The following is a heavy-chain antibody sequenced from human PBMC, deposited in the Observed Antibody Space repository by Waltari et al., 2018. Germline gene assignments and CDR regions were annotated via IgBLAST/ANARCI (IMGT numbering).Heavy chain of an antibody. V-gene: IGHV3-23*01. CDR2: ISGSGGST. D-gene: IGHD6-13*01. Sequence: EVQLLESGGGLVQPGGSLRLSCAASGFPFRSYAMLWVRQATGGGLEWVSAISGSGGSTYYADSVKGRFTISRDNSKNTLYLQMNSLRAEDTAVYYCAKEFIGRGSSSWYSLDYWGQGTLVTVSS. CDR1: GFPFRSYA. CDR3: AKEFIGRGSSSWYSLDY. J-gene: IGHJ4*02.